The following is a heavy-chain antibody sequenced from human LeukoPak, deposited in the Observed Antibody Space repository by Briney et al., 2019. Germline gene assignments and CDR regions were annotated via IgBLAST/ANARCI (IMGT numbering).Heavy chain of an antibody. V-gene: IGHV3-33*01. D-gene: IGHD6-13*01. J-gene: IGHJ4*02. CDR3: ASAQLGRPETIAAAGPDFDY. CDR2: IWYDGSNK. Sequence: PGGSLRLSCAASGFTFSSYGMHWVRQAPGKGLEWVAVIWYDGSNKYYADSVKGRFTISRDNSKNTLYLQMNSLRAEDTAVYYRASAQLGRPETIAAAGPDFDYWGQGTLVTVSS. CDR1: GFTFSSYG.